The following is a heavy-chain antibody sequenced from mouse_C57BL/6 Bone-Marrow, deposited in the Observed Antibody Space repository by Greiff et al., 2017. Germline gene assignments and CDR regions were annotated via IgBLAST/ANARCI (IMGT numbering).Heavy chain of an antibody. D-gene: IGHD2-4*01. CDR1: GFTFNSYT. J-gene: IGHJ1*03. CDR3: ARSYDDELLF. V-gene: IGHV1-4*01. CDR2: INPGSGYT. Sequence: VKLMESGAELARPGASVKMSCKASGFTFNSYTMHWVQQRPGQGLEWIGYINPGSGYTKYNQKFKDKATLTADKSSSTAYMQLSSLTSEDTAGYYCARSYDDELLFWGTGTTVTVSS.